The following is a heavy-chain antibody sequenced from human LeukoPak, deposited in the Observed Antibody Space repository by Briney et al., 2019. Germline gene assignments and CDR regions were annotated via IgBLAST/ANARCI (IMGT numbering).Heavy chain of an antibody. Sequence: SVKVSCKASGGTFSSYAISWVRQAPGQGLEWMGGIIPIFGTANYAQKFQGRVTITADKSTSTAYMELSSLRSEDTAVYYCARVGGDDSSGYYLNYYYHYYMDVWGKGTTVTISS. CDR3: ARVGGDDSSGYYLNYYYHYYMDV. D-gene: IGHD3-22*01. V-gene: IGHV1-69*06. CDR1: GGTFSSYA. J-gene: IGHJ6*03. CDR2: IIPIFGTA.